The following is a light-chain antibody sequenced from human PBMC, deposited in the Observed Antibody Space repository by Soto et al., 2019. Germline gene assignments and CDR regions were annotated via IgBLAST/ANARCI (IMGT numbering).Light chain of an antibody. CDR1: QSVSRNY. CDR3: QQYGSTPLT. CDR2: GAS. V-gene: IGKV3-20*01. Sequence: ESGWTQSPGTLSLSPGGRATLSCRASQSVSRNYVAWYQQKPGQAPRLLIYGASSRASGIPDRFSGSGSGADFTLSITRLEPEDFALYYCQQYGSTPLTFGGGTKVDIK. J-gene: IGKJ4*01.